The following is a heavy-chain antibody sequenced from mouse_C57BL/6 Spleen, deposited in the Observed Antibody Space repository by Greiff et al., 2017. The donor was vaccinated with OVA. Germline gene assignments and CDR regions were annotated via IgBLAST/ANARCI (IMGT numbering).Heavy chain of an antibody. V-gene: IGHV1-59*01. CDR2: IDPSGSYT. CDR3: ARRSYGY. J-gene: IGHJ2*01. D-gene: IGHD1-1*01. Sequence: VQLQQSGAELVRPGTSVKLSCKASGYTFTSYWMHWVKQRPGQGLEWIGVIDPSGSYTNYTQKFKGKATLIVDTSSSTAYMQLSSLSSEDSAFYYCARRSYGYWGQGTTLTVSS. CDR1: GYTFTSYW.